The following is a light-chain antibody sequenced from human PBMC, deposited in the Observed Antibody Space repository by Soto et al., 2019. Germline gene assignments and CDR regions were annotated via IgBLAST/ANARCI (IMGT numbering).Light chain of an antibody. V-gene: IGKV3D-15*01. Sequence: EIVMTQSPATLSVSPGERATLSCRASQSVNIYLAWYQQKPGQGPRLLIFGASYRATGIPARFSGSGSGTEFNLTISSLQSEDFAVYFCQQYDDWLRLTFGGGTKVEIK. CDR2: GAS. J-gene: IGKJ4*01. CDR1: QSVNIY. CDR3: QQYDDWLRLT.